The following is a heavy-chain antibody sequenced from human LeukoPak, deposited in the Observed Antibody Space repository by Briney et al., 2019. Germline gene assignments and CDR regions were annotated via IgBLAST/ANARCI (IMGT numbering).Heavy chain of an antibody. CDR3: AKGVGFGELYTYYYYMDV. D-gene: IGHD3-10*01. CDR2: ISGSGGST. Sequence: HAGGSLRLSCAASGFTFSSYWMSWVRQAPGKGLEWVSAISGSGGSTYYADSVKGRFTISRDNSKNTLYLQMNSLRAEDTAVYYCAKGVGFGELYTYYYYMDVWGKGTTVTVSS. CDR1: GFTFSSYW. V-gene: IGHV3-23*01. J-gene: IGHJ6*03.